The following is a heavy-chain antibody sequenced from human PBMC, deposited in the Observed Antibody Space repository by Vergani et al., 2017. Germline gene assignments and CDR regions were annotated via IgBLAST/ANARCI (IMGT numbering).Heavy chain of an antibody. D-gene: IGHD3-9*01. Sequence: QVQLQESGPGLVQPAETLSLTCVVSNSSINSNYYWGWTRQSPGKRLEWIGSVSHSGSTFSNPSLKSRVTISVDKSKKLISLILNSVTAADTAVYYCVRDAINYDVLTGYYIGLDSWGQGTLVTVSS. V-gene: IGHV4-38-2*01. CDR2: VSHSGST. J-gene: IGHJ4*02. CDR1: NSSINSNYY. CDR3: VRDAINYDVLTGYYIGLDS.